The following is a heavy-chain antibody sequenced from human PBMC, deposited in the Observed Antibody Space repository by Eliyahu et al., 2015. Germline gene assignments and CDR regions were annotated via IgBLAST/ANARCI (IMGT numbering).Heavy chain of an antibody. CDR1: GFXFXXYA. Sequence: QVQLVESGGGVVQPGRSLRLSCAASGFXFXXYAMHWVRQAPGKGLEWVAVISYDGSNKYYADSVKGRFTISRDNSKNTLYLQMNSLRAEDTAVYYCARVGSGWGNRIWGSGDYWGQGTLVTVSS. J-gene: IGHJ4*02. V-gene: IGHV3-30-3*01. CDR2: ISYDGSNK. D-gene: IGHD6-19*01. CDR3: ARVGSGWGNRIWGSGDY.